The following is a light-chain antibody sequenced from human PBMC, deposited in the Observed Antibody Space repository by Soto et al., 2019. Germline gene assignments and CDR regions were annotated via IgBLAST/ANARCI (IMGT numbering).Light chain of an antibody. Sequence: EIVMAQCAATLSVSPGERATLSCRASQSVSSNLAWYQQKPGQAPRLLIYGASTRATGIPARFSGSGSGTEFTLTISSLQSEDFAVYYCQQYNNWRTFGQGTKVDIK. V-gene: IGKV3-15*01. J-gene: IGKJ1*01. CDR1: QSVSSN. CDR2: GAS. CDR3: QQYNNWRT.